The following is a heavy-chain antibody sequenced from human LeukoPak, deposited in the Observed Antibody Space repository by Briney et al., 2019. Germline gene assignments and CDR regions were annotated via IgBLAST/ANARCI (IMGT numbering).Heavy chain of an antibody. Sequence: PGGSLRLSCAASGFTFSNYAMNWVRQAPGKGLEGVSSISFRSTHIYYADSNEGRFTISRDNAENSLYLQMNSLRAEDTAVYYCASDFTYPSGGIYYDRFDYWGQGTLVTVSS. CDR3: ASDFTYPSGGIYYDRFDY. CDR2: ISFRSTHI. J-gene: IGHJ4*02. D-gene: IGHD2-15*01. V-gene: IGHV3-21*06. CDR1: GFTFSNYA.